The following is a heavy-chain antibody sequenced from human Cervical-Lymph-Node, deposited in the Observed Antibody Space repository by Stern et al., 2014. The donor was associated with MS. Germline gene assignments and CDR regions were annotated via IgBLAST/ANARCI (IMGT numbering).Heavy chain of an antibody. CDR2: IYDIGSA. CDR3: AKNRGHCQGD. D-gene: IGHD2-21*01. Sequence: QVQLQESGPGLVKPSGTLSLTCAVSGDSLSSGNWWSWVRQPPGKGLEWIGQIYDIGSANYNPSLMSRVTISIDKSKSQVSLSLNSVTAADTAVYYCAKNRGHCQGDWGQGTLVTVSS. CDR1: GDSLSSGNW. J-gene: IGHJ4*02. V-gene: IGHV4-4*02.